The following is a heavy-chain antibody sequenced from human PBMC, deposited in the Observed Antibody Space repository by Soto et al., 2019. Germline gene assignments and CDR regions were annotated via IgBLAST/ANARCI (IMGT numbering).Heavy chain of an antibody. CDR1: GGTFSSYA. V-gene: IGHV1-69*13. CDR2: IIPIFGTA. D-gene: IGHD2-2*02. Sequence: SVKVSCKASGGTFSSYAISWVRQAPGQGLEWVGGIIPIFGTANYAQKFQGRVTITADESTSTAYMELSSLRSEDTAVYYCARGGIVVVPAAIVYWGQGTLVTVSS. CDR3: ARGGIVVVPAAIVY. J-gene: IGHJ4*02.